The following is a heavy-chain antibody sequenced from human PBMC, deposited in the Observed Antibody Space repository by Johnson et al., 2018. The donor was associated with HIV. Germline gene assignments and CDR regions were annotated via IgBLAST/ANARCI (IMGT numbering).Heavy chain of an antibody. CDR2: IYSGGST. D-gene: IGHD7-27*01. V-gene: IGHV3-66*02. CDR3: ATEGALTGTDAFDI. CDR1: GFTVSSNY. J-gene: IGHJ3*02. Sequence: VQLVESGGGVVRPGGSLRLSCAASGFTVSSNYMSWVRQAPGKGLEWVSVIYSGGSTYYADSVKGRFTISRDNSKNTLYLQLNSLRAEDTAVYYCATEGALTGTDAFDIWGQGTMVTVSS.